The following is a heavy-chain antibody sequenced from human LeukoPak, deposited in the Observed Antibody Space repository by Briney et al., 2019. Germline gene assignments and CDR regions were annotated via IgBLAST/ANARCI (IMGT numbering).Heavy chain of an antibody. V-gene: IGHV3-48*03. Sequence: GGSLRLSCAASGFTFSSYEVNWVRQAPGKGLEWVSYISTNGSTIYYADPVKGRFTISRDNAKNSLYLQMNSLRAEDTAVYYCVISAAGLIDYWGQGTLVTVSS. J-gene: IGHJ4*02. D-gene: IGHD6-13*01. CDR2: ISTNGSTI. CDR3: VISAAGLIDY. CDR1: GFTFSSYE.